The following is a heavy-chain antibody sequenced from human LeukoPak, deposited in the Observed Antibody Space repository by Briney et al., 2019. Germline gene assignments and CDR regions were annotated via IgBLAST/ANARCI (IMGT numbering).Heavy chain of an antibody. CDR1: GFTFSSYG. J-gene: IGHJ3*02. D-gene: IGHD3-22*01. CDR2: IWYDGSNK. CDR3: ARDLTPPYYYDSSDAFDI. Sequence: PGRSLRLSCAASGFTFSSYGMHWVRQAPGKGLEWVAVIWYDGSNKYYADSVKGRFTISRDNSKNTLYLQMNSLRAEDTAVYYCARDLTPPYYYDSSDAFDIWGQGTMVTVSS. V-gene: IGHV3-33*01.